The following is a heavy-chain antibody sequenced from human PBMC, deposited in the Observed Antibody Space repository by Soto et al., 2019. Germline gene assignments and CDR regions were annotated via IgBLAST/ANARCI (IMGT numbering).Heavy chain of an antibody. CDR1: VFTFSSYA. D-gene: IGHD3-3*01. CDR3: ARDQEEWLIRYYFDY. V-gene: IGHV3-30-3*01. Sequence: WWSLRLSCSASVFTFSSYAMHWFRQAPGKGLEWVAVISYDGSNKYYADSVKGRFTISRDNSKNTLYLQMNSLRAEDTAVYYCARDQEEWLIRYYFDYWGQGTLVTVSS. CDR2: ISYDGSNK. J-gene: IGHJ4*02.